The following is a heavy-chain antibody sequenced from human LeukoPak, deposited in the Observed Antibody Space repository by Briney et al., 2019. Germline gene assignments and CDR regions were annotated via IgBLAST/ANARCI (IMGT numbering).Heavy chain of an antibody. J-gene: IGHJ6*02. D-gene: IGHD2-2*02. Sequence: ASVKVSCKASGYTFTSYYMHWVRQAPGQGLEWMGIINPSGGSTSYAQKFQGRVTMTRDTSTSTVYMELSSLRSEDTAVYYCARGNTEPPPYYYYGMDVWGQGTTVTVSS. CDR3: ARGNTEPPPYYYYGMDV. CDR1: GYTFTSYY. CDR2: INPSGGST. V-gene: IGHV1-46*01.